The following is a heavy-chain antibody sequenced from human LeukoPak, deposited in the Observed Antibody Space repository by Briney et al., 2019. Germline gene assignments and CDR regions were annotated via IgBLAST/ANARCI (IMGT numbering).Heavy chain of an antibody. Sequence: GGSLRLSCAASGFTFSTYSMNWVRQAPGKGLDWVSYISGSSGTTYHADSVKGRFTISRDNAKSSLYLQMNSLRAEDTAVYYCARRSEFGVLYYMDVWGKGTTVTVSS. J-gene: IGHJ6*03. CDR1: GFTFSTYS. V-gene: IGHV3-48*01. D-gene: IGHD3-16*01. CDR2: ISGSSGTT. CDR3: ARRSEFGVLYYMDV.